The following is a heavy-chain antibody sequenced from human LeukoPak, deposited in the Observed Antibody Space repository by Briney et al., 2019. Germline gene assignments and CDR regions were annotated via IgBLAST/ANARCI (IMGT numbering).Heavy chain of an antibody. CDR2: INPNSGGT. Sequence: ASVKVSCKASGYTFTGYYMHWVRQAPGQGLEWMGWINPNSGGTNYAQKFQGRVTMTRDTSISTAYMELGRLRSDDTAVYYCARVTGYMIEDYFDYWGQGTLVTVSS. V-gene: IGHV1-2*02. J-gene: IGHJ4*02. CDR1: GYTFTGYY. CDR3: ARVTGYMIEDYFDY. D-gene: IGHD3-22*01.